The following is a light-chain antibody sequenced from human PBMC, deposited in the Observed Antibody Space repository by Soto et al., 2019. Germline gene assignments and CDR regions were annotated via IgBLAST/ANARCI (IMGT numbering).Light chain of an antibody. J-gene: IGKJ2*01. CDR2: DAS. CDR3: QQYSSNFYT. V-gene: IGKV1-5*01. CDR1: QSISSH. Sequence: DIQMTQSPSTLSASVGERVTITCRASQSISSHLAWYQQKPGKAPEVLIYDASTLESGVSSRFSGSGSGTKFTLTISNLQPDDFATYFCQQYSSNFYTFGHGTKVEIK.